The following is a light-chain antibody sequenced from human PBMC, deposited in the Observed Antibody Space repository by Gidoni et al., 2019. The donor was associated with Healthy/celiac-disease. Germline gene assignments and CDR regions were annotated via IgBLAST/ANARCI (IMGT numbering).Light chain of an antibody. Sequence: QSVLTQPPSVSGAPGQRVTISCTWSSSNIGAGYDVPWYQQLPGTAPKLLIDGKSNRPSGVPDRFSGSKSGTSASLAITGLQAEDEADYYCQSYDSSLREWVFGGGNKLTVL. V-gene: IGLV1-40*01. CDR3: QSYDSSLREWV. CDR1: SSNIGAGYD. CDR2: GKS. J-gene: IGLJ3*02.